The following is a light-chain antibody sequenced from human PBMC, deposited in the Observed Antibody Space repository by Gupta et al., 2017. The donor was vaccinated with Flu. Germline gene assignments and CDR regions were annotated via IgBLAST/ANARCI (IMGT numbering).Light chain of an antibody. CDR3: QQYYSTPPIT. J-gene: IGKJ5*01. Sequence: KSSQSVLYSSNNKNYLAWYQQKPGQPPKLLIYWASTRESGVPDRFSGSGSGTDFTLTIRSLQAEDVAVYYCQQYYSTPPITFGQGTRLEIK. CDR2: WAS. CDR1: QSVLYSSNNKNY. V-gene: IGKV4-1*01.